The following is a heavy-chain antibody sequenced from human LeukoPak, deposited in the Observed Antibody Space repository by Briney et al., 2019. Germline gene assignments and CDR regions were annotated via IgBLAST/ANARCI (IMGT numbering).Heavy chain of an antibody. D-gene: IGHD2-15*01. Sequence: SETLSLTRAVYGESFSGYYWSWIREPPGKGLEWGGEINHSGSTNYNPSLKSRVTISVDTSKNQFSLKLSSVTAADTAVYYCARHQGYCSGGSCYPTYYYYYYGMDVWGQGTTVTVSS. CDR3: ARHQGYCSGGSCYPTYYYYYYGMDV. V-gene: IGHV4-34*01. CDR1: GESFSGYY. CDR2: INHSGST. J-gene: IGHJ6*02.